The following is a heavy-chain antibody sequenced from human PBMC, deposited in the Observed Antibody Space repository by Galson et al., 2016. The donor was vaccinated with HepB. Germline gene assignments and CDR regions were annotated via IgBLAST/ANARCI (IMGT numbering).Heavy chain of an antibody. D-gene: IGHD2-21*01. Sequence: SVKVSCKASGGTSNWDAITWVRQAPGQGLEWMGGIIPVFGRAEYAQKFQGRITITADEATGSVNMELRSLRYDDTAVYYCARGRVKIYGVVVRGNGMDVWGQGTTVTASS. V-gene: IGHV1-69*13. CDR3: ARGRVKIYGVVVRGNGMDV. CDR1: GGTSNWDA. CDR2: IIPVFGRA. J-gene: IGHJ6*02.